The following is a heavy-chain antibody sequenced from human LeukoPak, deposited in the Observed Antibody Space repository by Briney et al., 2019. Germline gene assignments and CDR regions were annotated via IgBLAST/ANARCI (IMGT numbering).Heavy chain of an antibody. V-gene: IGHV4-39*01. J-gene: IGHJ4*02. CDR2: IHYVGST. CDR3: ARQNNFDFWSGFFDY. Sequence: KPSETLSLTCTVSGGSFSDYNYYRGWIRQSPRKGLEWIGSIHYVGSTYYNPSLKSRVTISVDTSKNQFSLNLSSVTAADTAVYYCARQNNFDFWSGFFDYWGLGALVTVSS. D-gene: IGHD3-3*01. CDR1: GGSFSDYNYY.